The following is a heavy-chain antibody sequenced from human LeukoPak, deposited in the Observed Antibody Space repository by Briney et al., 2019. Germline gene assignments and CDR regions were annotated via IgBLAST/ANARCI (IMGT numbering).Heavy chain of an antibody. CDR3: ARGLRYFDLAFDY. D-gene: IGHD3-9*01. Sequence: SETLSLTCTVSGGSLSSYYWSWIRQPPGKGLEWIGYIYYSGSTNYNPSLKSRVTTSVDTSKNQFSLKLRSVTAADTAVYYCARGLRYFDLAFDYWGQGTLVTVSS. CDR1: GGSLSSYY. V-gene: IGHV4-59*01. CDR2: IYYSGST. J-gene: IGHJ4*02.